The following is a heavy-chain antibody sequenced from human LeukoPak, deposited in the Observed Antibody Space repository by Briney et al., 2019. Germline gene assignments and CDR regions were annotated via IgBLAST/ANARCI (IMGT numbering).Heavy chain of an antibody. CDR1: GGSFSDYY. D-gene: IGHD6-6*01. Sequence: SETLSLTCAVYGGSFSDYYWSWIRQPPGKGLEWIGEINHSGSTNYNPSLKSRVTISVDTSKNQFSLKLSSVTAADTAVYYCASPLYSSSSDYWGQGTLVTVSS. J-gene: IGHJ4*02. CDR3: ASPLYSSSSDY. CDR2: INHSGST. V-gene: IGHV4-34*01.